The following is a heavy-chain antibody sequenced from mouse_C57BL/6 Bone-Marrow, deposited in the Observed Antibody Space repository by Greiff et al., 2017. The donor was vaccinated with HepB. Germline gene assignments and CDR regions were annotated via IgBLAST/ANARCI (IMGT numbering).Heavy chain of an antibody. J-gene: IGHJ2*01. CDR3: ARERGVTTVVARDYFDY. V-gene: IGHV1-54*01. CDR2: INPGSGGT. D-gene: IGHD1-1*01. CDR1: GYAFTNYL. Sequence: VQVVESGAELVRPGTSVKVSCKASGYAFTNYLIEWVKQRPGQGLEWIGVINPGSGGTNYNEKFKGKATLTADKSSSTAYMQLSSLTSEDSAVYFCARERGVTTVVARDYFDYWGQGTTLTVSS.